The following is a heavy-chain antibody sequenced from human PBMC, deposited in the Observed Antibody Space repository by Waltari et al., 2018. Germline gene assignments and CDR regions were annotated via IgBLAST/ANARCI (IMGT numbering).Heavy chain of an antibody. CDR1: GGSISSSSYY. CDR2: IYYSGST. D-gene: IGHD3-10*01. J-gene: IGHJ6*02. Sequence: QLQLQESGPGLVKPSETLSLTCTVSGGSISSSSYYWGWIRQPPGKGLEWIGSIYYSGSTYYNPSLKSRVTISVDTSKNQFSRKLSSVTAADTAVYYCASAYYGSGSYNGYYGMDVWGQGTTVTVSS. V-gene: IGHV4-39*07. CDR3: ASAYYGSGSYNGYYGMDV.